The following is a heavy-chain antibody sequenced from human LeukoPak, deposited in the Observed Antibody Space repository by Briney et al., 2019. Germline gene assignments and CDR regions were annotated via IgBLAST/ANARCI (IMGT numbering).Heavy chain of an antibody. CDR1: GFTFTKYD. J-gene: IGHJ4*02. D-gene: IGHD2-2*01. CDR2: IGTSGDA. Sequence: GWSLRLSCVASGFTFTKYDRHWVRQPPGKSLQWVSSIGTSGDAYSLDSVEGRFTISREDATDSLHLQMSSLRAEDTAVYYCAKGAAYSTTGRPYYFDYWGQGILVTVSS. CDR3: AKGAAYSTTGRPYYFDY. V-gene: IGHV3-13*01.